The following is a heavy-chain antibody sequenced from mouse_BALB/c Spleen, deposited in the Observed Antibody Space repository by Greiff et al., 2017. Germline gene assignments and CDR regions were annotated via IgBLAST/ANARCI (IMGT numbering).Heavy chain of an antibody. Sequence: QVQLQQPGAELVKPGASVKLSCKASGYTFTSYWMHWVKQRPGQGLEWIGEINPSNGRTNYNEKFKSKATLTVDKSSSTAYMQLSSLTSEDSAVYYCARWGARAWFAYWGQGTLVTVSA. CDR2: INPSNGRT. J-gene: IGHJ3*01. CDR1: GYTFTSYW. V-gene: IGHV1S81*02. CDR3: ARWGARAWFAY.